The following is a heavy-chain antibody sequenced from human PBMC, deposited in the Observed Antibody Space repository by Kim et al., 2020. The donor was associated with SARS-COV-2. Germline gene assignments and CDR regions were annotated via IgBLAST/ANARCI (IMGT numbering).Heavy chain of an antibody. Sequence: SETLSLTCTVSGGSISSYYWRWIRQPPGKGLEWIGYIYYSGSTNYNPSLKSRVTISVDTNKNQFSLKLISGTAADTAVYYCASSSGWYVPLDYWGQGTLGTVSS. V-gene: IGHV4-59*01. J-gene: IGHJ4*02. CDR3: ASSSGWYVPLDY. CDR1: GGSISSYY. CDR2: IYYSGST. D-gene: IGHD6-19*01.